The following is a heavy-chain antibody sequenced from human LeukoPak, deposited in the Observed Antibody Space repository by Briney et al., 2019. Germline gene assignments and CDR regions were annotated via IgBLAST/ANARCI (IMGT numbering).Heavy chain of an antibody. J-gene: IGHJ4*02. CDR2: IYHSGST. CDR1: GYSISSGYY. CDR3: ARVGGCTTVTPDY. Sequence: PSETLSLTCTVSGYSISSGYYWGWIRQPPGKGLEWIGEIYHSGSTNYNPSLKSRVTISVDKSKNQFSLKLSSVTAAETAVYYCARVGGCTTVTPDYWGQGTLVTVSS. V-gene: IGHV4-38-2*02. D-gene: IGHD4-17*01.